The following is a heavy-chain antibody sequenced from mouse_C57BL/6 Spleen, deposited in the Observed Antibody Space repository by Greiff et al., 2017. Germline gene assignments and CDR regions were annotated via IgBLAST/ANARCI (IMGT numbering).Heavy chain of an antibody. V-gene: IGHV1-26*01. CDR3: ARSDGHYFDY. D-gene: IGHD3-1*01. CDR1: GYTFTDYY. Sequence: VQLQQSGPELVKPGASVKISCKASGYTFTDYYMNWVKQSHGKSLEWIGDINPNNGGTSYNQKFKGTATLTVDKSSSTAYMELRSLTSEDSAVYYCARSDGHYFDYWGQGTTLTVSS. CDR2: INPNNGGT. J-gene: IGHJ2*01.